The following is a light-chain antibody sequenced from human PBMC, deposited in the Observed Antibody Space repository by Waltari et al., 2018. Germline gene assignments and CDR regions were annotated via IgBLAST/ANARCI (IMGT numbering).Light chain of an antibody. V-gene: IGKV3-20*01. Sequence: ETVLSQSPGILSLSPGEKATLSCRASPTVSDNYLAWYQQKPGQAPRLLIYRASSRATGVPARFSGSGSGTDFTLTVSSLDPEDFAVYYCQQYASSPQNFGQGTTVEVK. CDR3: QQYASSPQN. J-gene: IGKJ1*01. CDR2: RAS. CDR1: PTVSDNY.